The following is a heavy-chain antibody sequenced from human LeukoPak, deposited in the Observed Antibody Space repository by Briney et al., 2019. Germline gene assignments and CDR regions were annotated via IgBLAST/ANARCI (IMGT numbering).Heavy chain of an antibody. CDR3: AKRPSDYGDYVTYFDY. J-gene: IGHJ4*02. CDR1: GFNFISYG. V-gene: IGHV3-30*18. CDR2: ISDDGRRK. D-gene: IGHD4-17*01. Sequence: GPLRLSCAASGFNFISYGMHWVRQAPGKGLEWVGVISDDGRRKDYADSVRGRFTISRDNSKDTLYLQMNSLRAEDTAVYYCAKRPSDYGDYVTYFDYWGQGTLVTVSS.